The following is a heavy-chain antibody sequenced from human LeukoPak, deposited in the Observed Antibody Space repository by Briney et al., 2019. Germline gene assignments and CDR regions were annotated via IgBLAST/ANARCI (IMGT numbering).Heavy chain of an antibody. CDR2: IYSDNT. Sequence: GGSLRLSCTVSGFTVSSNSMSWVRQAPGKGLEWVSFIYSDNTHYSDSVKGRFTISRDNSKNTLYLQMNSLRAEDTAVYYCARGEWELLMVIGYYWGQGTLVTVSS. CDR1: GFTVSSNS. J-gene: IGHJ4*02. D-gene: IGHD1-26*01. CDR3: ARGEWELLMVIGYY. V-gene: IGHV3-53*01.